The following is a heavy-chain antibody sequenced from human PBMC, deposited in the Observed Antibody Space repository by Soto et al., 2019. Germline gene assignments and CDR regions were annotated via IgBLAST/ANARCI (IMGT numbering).Heavy chain of an antibody. Sequence: QVQLVESGGGLVKPGGSLRLSCVASGFTFSDYFMSWIRQAPGKGLEWLAYISSSGETIYYADSVKGRFAISRDNAKNSLYVQMNSLGDEDTAVYYCARRAVAVVYFGYWGQGTPVTVSS. CDR1: GFTFSDYF. CDR3: ARRAVAVVYFGY. D-gene: IGHD2-15*01. V-gene: IGHV3-11*01. CDR2: ISSSGETI. J-gene: IGHJ4*02.